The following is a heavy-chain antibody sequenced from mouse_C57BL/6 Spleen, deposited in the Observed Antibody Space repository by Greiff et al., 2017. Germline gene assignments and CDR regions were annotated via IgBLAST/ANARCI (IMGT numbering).Heavy chain of an antibody. CDR3: TRDRFDY. V-gene: IGHV1-15*01. CDR1: GYTFTDYE. Sequence: QVQLQQSGAELVRPGASVTLSCKASGYTFTDYEMHWVKQTPVHGLEWIGAIDPETGGTAYNQKFKGKAILTADKSSSTAYMEVRSLTSEDSAVSYCTRDRFDYWGQGTTLTVSS. J-gene: IGHJ2*01. CDR2: IDPETGGT.